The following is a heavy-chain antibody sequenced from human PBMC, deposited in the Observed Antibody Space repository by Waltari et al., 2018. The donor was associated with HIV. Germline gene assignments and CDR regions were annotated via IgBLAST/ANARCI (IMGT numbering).Heavy chain of an antibody. CDR2: IMPYNGNT. CDR1: GYTFTSYG. J-gene: IGHJ4*02. Sequence: QVQLVQSGAEVQKPGASVKVSCKGFGYTFTSYGSSWVRKATGQGLEWKGWIMPYNGNTNYAQKLRGRVTITTDTSTSTAYMELISLTSDDTAVYYCARGGMSGTGVDYWGQGTLVTVSS. CDR3: ARGGMSGTGVDY. V-gene: IGHV1-18*01. D-gene: IGHD1-1*01.